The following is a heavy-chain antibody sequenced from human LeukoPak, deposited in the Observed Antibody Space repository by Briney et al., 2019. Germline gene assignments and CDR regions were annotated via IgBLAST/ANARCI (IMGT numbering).Heavy chain of an antibody. CDR2: ISGSGGST. V-gene: IGHV3-23*01. Sequence: GGSLRLSCAASGFTFSSYAMSWVRQAPGKGLEWVSAISGSGGSTYYADSVKGRFTISRDNSKNTLYLQMNSLRAEDTAVYYCAKVGIRISLIVVVFTTADDWYFDLWGRGTLVTVSS. D-gene: IGHD3-22*01. J-gene: IGHJ2*01. CDR3: AKVGIRISLIVVVFTTADDWYFDL. CDR1: GFTFSSYA.